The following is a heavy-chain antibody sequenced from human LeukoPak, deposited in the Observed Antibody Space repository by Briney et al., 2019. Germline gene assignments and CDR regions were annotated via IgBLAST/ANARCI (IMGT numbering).Heavy chain of an antibody. CDR2: IYYTGST. V-gene: IGHV4-59*01. J-gene: IGHJ4*02. Sequence: SETLSLACTVSGGSISGYYWSWIRQSPGKGLDWIGYIYYTGSTNYNPSLKSRVTISIDTSENQFSLKLTSVTSADTAVFYCVRGRGYSGYTYEYWGQGTLVTVSS. CDR3: VRGRGYSGYTYEY. D-gene: IGHD5-12*01. CDR1: GGSISGYY.